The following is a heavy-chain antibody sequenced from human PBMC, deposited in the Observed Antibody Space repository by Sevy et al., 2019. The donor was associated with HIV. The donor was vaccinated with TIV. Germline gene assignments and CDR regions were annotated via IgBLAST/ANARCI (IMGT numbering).Heavy chain of an antibody. V-gene: IGHV3-23*01. CDR2: ISGSGGST. J-gene: IGHJ4*02. Sequence: GSLRLSCAASGFTFSSYAMSWVRQAPGKGLEWVSAISGSGGSTYYADSVRGRFTISRDNSKNTLYLQMNSLRAEDTAVYYCAKDGPDGYNASYYFDYWGQGTLVTVSS. CDR1: GFTFSSYA. CDR3: AKDGPDGYNASYYFDY. D-gene: IGHD5-12*01.